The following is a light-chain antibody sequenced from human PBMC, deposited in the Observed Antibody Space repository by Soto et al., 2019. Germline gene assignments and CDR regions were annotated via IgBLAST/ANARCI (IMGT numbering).Light chain of an antibody. CDR3: QQYNDWPRT. CDR1: QSVSNNY. V-gene: IGKV3-20*01. J-gene: IGKJ1*01. CDR2: GAS. Sequence: EIVLTQSPGTLSLSPGERATLSCRASQSVSNNYLAWYQQKPGQAPRLLIYGASRRATGIPDRFTGSGSGTDFTLTISRLEPEDFAVYYCQQYNDWPRTFGQGTKVDIK.